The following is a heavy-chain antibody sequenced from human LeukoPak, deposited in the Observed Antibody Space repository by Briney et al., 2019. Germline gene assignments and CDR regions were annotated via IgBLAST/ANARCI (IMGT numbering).Heavy chain of an antibody. J-gene: IGHJ3*02. V-gene: IGHV4-4*07. Sequence: SETLSLTCTVSGGSISNYLWNWIRQPAGKALEWIGRINSSGSTNYNPSLKSRVTMSLDTSKNQLSLRLSSVTAADTAVYYCARSGAFDIWGQGTMVTVSS. CDR3: ARSGAFDI. D-gene: IGHD3-10*01. CDR1: GGSISNYL. CDR2: INSSGST.